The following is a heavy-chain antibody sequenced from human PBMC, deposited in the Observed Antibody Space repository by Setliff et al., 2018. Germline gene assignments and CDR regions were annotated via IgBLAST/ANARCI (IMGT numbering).Heavy chain of an antibody. V-gene: IGHV2-5*02. CDR2: IYWDDDK. CDR3: AHGGDFWSGYWGGGPRKVGYYFDY. CDR1: GFSLSTSGVG. J-gene: IGHJ4*02. D-gene: IGHD3-3*01. Sequence: SGPTLVNPTQTLTLTCTFSGFSLSTSGVGVGWIRQPPGKALEWLALIYWDDDKRYSPSLKRRLTITKDTSKNQVVLTMTNMDPVDTATYYCAHGGDFWSGYWGGGPRKVGYYFDYWGQGTLVTVSS.